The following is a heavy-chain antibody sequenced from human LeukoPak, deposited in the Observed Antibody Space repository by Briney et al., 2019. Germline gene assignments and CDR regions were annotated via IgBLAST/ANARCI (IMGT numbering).Heavy chain of an antibody. V-gene: IGHV3-48*04. Sequence: GGSLRLSCAASGFTFSSYSMNWVRQAPGKGLEWVSYISSSSSTIYYADSGKGRFTIYRDNAKNSLYLQMNSLRAEDTAVYYCARGHSSGYYYFWGQGTLVTVSS. CDR2: ISSSSSTI. CDR3: ARGHSSGYYYF. J-gene: IGHJ4*02. CDR1: GFTFSSYS. D-gene: IGHD3-22*01.